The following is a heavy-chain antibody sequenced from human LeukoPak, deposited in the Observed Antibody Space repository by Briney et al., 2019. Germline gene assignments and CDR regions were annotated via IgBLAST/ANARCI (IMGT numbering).Heavy chain of an antibody. J-gene: IGHJ4*02. D-gene: IGHD1-26*01. CDR2: IKSKTDGGTT. V-gene: IGHV3-15*07. Sequence: PGGSLRLSCTVSGFTFGDYAINWVRQAPGKGLEWVGRIKSKTDGGTTDYAAPVKGRFTISRDDSKNTLYLQMNSLKTEDTAVYYCTTRNVGGATSDYWGQGTLVTVSS. CDR1: GFTFGDYA. CDR3: TTRNVGGATSDY.